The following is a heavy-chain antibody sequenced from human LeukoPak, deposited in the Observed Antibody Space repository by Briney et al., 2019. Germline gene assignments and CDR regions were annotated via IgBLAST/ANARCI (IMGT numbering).Heavy chain of an antibody. J-gene: IGHJ4*02. CDR1: GFTFSSYS. Sequence: KPGGSLRLSCAASGFTFSSYSMNWVRQAPGKGLEWVSSISSSSSYIYYADSVKGRFTISRDNAKNSLYLQMNSLRAEDTAVYYCARMGFERAAAGPLYWGQGTLVTVSS. CDR3: ARMGFERAAAGPLY. V-gene: IGHV3-21*01. D-gene: IGHD6-13*01. CDR2: ISSSSSYI.